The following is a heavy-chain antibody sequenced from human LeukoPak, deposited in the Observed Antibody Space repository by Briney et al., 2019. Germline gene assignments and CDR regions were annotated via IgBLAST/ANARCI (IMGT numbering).Heavy chain of an antibody. CDR2: IKEDGSEK. V-gene: IGHV3-7*01. D-gene: IGHD2-15*01. CDR3: ARDQEGGAGSCYFDF. CDR1: GFTFRNYW. Sequence: GGSQRLSCAASGFTFRNYWMSWVRQAPGKGLEWVANIKEDGSEKYYVDSVKGRFVISRDNAKNSLYLQMDSLRVDDTAIYYCARDQEGGAGSCYFDFWGQGALVTASS. J-gene: IGHJ4*02.